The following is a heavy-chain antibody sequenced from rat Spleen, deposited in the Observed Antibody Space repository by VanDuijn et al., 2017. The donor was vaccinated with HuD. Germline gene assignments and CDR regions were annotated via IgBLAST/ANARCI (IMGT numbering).Heavy chain of an antibody. CDR2: IWGDGST. Sequence: QVQLKESGPGLVQPSETLSLTCTVSGFSLTSYNVHWVRQPPGKGLGWMGGIWGDGSTNYNSALKSRLSISRDTSKSQVFLKMNSLQTEDAAMYFCARWGDYCGPGTMVTVSS. V-gene: IGHV2-1*01. D-gene: IGHD1-6*01. J-gene: IGHJ1*01. CDR1: GFSLTSYN. CDR3: ARWGDY.